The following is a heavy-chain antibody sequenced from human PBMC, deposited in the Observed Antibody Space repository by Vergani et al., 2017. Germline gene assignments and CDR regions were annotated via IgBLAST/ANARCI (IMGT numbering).Heavy chain of an antibody. CDR2: ISGSGGST. J-gene: IGHJ4*02. Sequence: EVQLLESGGGLVQPGGSLRLSCAASGFTFSSYGMSWVRQGPGKGLEWVSAISGSGGSTYYADSVKGRFTISRDNSKNTLYLQMNSLRAEDTAVYYCAKDRLAVADSFDYWGQGTLVTVSS. CDR3: AKDRLAVADSFDY. CDR1: GFTFSSYG. D-gene: IGHD6-19*01. V-gene: IGHV3-23*01.